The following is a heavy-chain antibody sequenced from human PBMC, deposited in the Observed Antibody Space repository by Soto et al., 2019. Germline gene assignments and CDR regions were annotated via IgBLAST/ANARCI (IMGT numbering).Heavy chain of an antibody. V-gene: IGHV3-23*01. D-gene: IGHD3-3*01. CDR2: ISGSADGT. Sequence: EVKLLESGGGLAQPGGSLRLSCVGSGFTFDSYAISWVRQAPGERLQWIAAISGSADGTDYAHSVRGRFTISRDNAKKTVHLQMDSLRVEDTAVYFCAKDTVGGYSFWSCYYSDGLDVWGQGTLVSVS. CDR3: AKDTVGGYSFWSCYYSDGLDV. CDR1: GFTFDSYA. J-gene: IGHJ3*01.